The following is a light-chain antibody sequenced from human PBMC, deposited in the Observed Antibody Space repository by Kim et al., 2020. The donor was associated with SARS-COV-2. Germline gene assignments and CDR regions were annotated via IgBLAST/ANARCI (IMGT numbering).Light chain of an antibody. CDR1: NIGSKS. CDR3: QVWDSSSDHHWV. Sequence: SSELTQPPSVSVAPGKTARITCGENNIGSKSVHWYQQKPGQAPVLVIYYDSDRPSGIPERFSGSNSGNTATLTISRVEAGDEADYYCQVWDSSSDHHWVF. V-gene: IGLV3-21*04. CDR2: YDS. J-gene: IGLJ3*02.